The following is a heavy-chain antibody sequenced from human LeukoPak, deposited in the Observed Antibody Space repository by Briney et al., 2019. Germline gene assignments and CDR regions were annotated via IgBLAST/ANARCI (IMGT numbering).Heavy chain of an antibody. CDR2: IKQDGSEK. D-gene: IGHD3-10*01. V-gene: IGHV3-7*01. CDR3: ARHKRGYYSPFDI. J-gene: IGHJ3*02. Sequence: PGGSLRLSCGASGFTFSNYWMTWVRQAPGKGLEWVANIKQDGSEKYYVDSVKGRFTISRDNAKNSLFLQMNSLRAEDTAIYYCARHKRGYYSPFDIWSQGTMVTVSS. CDR1: GFTFSNYW.